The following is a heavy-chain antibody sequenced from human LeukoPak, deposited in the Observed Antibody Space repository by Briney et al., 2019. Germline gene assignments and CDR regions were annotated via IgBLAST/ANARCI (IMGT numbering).Heavy chain of an antibody. CDR2: IQPDGREQ. Sequence: GGSLRLSCAASGLTFSSRWMSWVRQAPGKGLEWLGNIQPDGREQYPVDSVKGRFTISRDNARNSLFLEMNSLRVEDTAVYYCARGSIAYYYMDVWGKGTTVTISS. CDR1: GLTFSSRW. CDR3: ARGSIAYYYMDV. D-gene: IGHD3-22*01. J-gene: IGHJ6*03. V-gene: IGHV3-7*04.